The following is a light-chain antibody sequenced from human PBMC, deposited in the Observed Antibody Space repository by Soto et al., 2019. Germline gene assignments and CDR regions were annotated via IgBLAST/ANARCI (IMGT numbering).Light chain of an antibody. V-gene: IGKV1-5*03. CDR3: QHYNSYSDA. CDR2: KAS. J-gene: IGKJ1*01. CDR1: QSISSW. Sequence: IRMTHSPATLSASVGDRVAITCRASQSISSWLAWYQQKPGKAPKLLIYKASTLKSGVPSRFSGSGSGTEFTLTISSLQPDDFATYYCQHYNSYSDAFGQGTKVDIK.